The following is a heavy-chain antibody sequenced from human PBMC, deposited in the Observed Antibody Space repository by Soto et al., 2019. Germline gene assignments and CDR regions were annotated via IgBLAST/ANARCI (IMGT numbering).Heavy chain of an antibody. V-gene: IGHV4-30-4*08. CDR3: DRARSGKWFDP. D-gene: IGHD3-10*01. CDR2: IYYSGNT. J-gene: IGHJ5*02. CDR1: GGFIRNGDYY. Sequence: PTETLSLTCTVTGGFIRNGDYYWTWVRQSPGKGLEWIGYIYYSGNTYYNPSLKSRVAMSIDTPKNQFSLRLTSVTAADTAVYYCDRARSGKWFDPWGQGIQVTVSS.